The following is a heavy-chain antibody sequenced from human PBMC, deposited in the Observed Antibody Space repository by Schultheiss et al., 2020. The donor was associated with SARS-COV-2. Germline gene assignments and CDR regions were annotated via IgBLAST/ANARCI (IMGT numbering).Heavy chain of an antibody. CDR2: IYYSGST. CDR1: GGSISSGDYY. V-gene: IGHV4-61*08. CDR3: ARDTHDSSGYGMDV. D-gene: IGHD3-22*01. J-gene: IGHJ6*02. Sequence: GSLRLSCTVSGGSISSGDYYWSWIRQPPGKGLEWIGYIYYSGSTNYNPSLKSRVTISVDTSKNQFSLKLSSVTAADTAVYYCARDTHDSSGYGMDVWGQGTTVTSP.